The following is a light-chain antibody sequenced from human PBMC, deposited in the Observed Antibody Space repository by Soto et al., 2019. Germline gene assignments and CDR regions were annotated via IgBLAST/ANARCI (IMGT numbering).Light chain of an antibody. J-gene: IGKJ2*01. CDR2: GAS. CDR1: QTLRRTY. CDR3: HQYDNAPQT. Sequence: EIVLMQSPGTLSLSPGERATLSCRASQTLRRTYIAWYQQKPGQAPRVLIYGASKRATGIPDRFSGSGSGTDFSLTISILEPEDFAVYYCHQYDNAPQTYGQGTKVEI. V-gene: IGKV3-20*01.